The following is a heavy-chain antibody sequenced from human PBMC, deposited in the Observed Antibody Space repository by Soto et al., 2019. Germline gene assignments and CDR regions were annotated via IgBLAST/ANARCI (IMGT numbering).Heavy chain of an antibody. CDR2: IYYSGST. J-gene: IGHJ4*02. CDR1: GGSISSGDYY. Sequence: LSLTCTVSGGSISSGDYYWSWIRQPPGKGLEWIGYIYYSGSTYYNPSLKSRVTISVDTSKNQFSLKLSSVTAADTAVYYCARTVIISAVFDYWGQGTLVTVSS. D-gene: IGHD3-16*02. V-gene: IGHV4-30-4*01. CDR3: ARTVIISAVFDY.